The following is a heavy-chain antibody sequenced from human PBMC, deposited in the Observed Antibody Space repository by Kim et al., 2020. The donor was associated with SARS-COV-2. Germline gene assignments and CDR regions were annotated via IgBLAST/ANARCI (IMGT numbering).Heavy chain of an antibody. CDR2: FDPEDGET. CDR1: GYTLTELS. V-gene: IGHV1-24*01. J-gene: IGHJ6*02. Sequence: ASVKVSCKVSGYTLTELSMHWVRQAPGKGLEWMGGFDPEDGETIYAQKFQGRVTMTEDTSTDTAYMELSSLRSEDTAVYYCATTIMITFGGVIVPYYYYYGMDVWGQGTTVTVSS. CDR3: ATTIMITFGGVIVPYYYYYGMDV. D-gene: IGHD3-16*02.